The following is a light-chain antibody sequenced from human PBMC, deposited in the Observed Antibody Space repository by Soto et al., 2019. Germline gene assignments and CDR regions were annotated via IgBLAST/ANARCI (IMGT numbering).Light chain of an antibody. Sequence: DIQMTQSPSSLSASVGDRITITCRASQSISTYVNWYQQKPGKAPNLLIYSASSLEGGVPSRFSGSASETEFTLTISSLQPDDFATYYCQQYINGWTFGQGTKVDIK. CDR1: QSISTY. V-gene: IGKV1-39*01. CDR3: QQYINGWT. J-gene: IGKJ1*01. CDR2: SAS.